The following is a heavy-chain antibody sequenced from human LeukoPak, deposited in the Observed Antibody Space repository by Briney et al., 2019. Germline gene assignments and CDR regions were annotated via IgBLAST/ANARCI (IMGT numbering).Heavy chain of an antibody. CDR1: GFSFSGYS. CDR3: ARDSRVHTYYDILTAPYGMDV. J-gene: IGHJ6*02. Sequence: PGGSLRLSCAAAGFSFSGYSMNWVRQAPGKGLEWVSSISSSGSTIYYADSVKGRFTISRDNAKNSLYLQMNSLRAEDTAVYYCARDSRVHTYYDILTAPYGMDVWGQGTTVTVSS. CDR2: ISSSGSTI. D-gene: IGHD3-9*01. V-gene: IGHV3-21*04.